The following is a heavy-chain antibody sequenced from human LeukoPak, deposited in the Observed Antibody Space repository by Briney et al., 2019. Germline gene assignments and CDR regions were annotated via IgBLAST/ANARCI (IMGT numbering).Heavy chain of an antibody. V-gene: IGHV3-23*01. CDR2: ISGSGGST. CDR1: GITLSSYS. J-gene: IGHJ6*03. CDR3: AKAGALVRSYMDV. D-gene: IGHD1-26*01. Sequence: GGSLRLSCAASGITLSSYSMSWVRQAPGQGPELVSIISGSGGSTYYADSVRGRFTLSRDNSKRMVYLQMNSLRAEATAVYYCAKAGALVRSYMDVWGKGTTVTVSS.